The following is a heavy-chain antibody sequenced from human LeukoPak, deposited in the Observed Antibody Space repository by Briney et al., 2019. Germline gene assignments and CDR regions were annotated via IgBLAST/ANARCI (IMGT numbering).Heavy chain of an antibody. J-gene: IGHJ5*01. D-gene: IGHD6-19*01. CDR1: GFIFSTKW. CDR3: ATAVSVAGDS. CDR2: IKPDGSET. V-gene: IGHV3-7*01. Sequence: GGSLRLSCAASGFIFSTKWMSWFRQAPGKGLEWVAHIKPDGSETYYVDSVKGRFTISRDNAKNSLYLQMYSLRADDTAVYYCATAVSVAGDSWGQGTLVTVSS.